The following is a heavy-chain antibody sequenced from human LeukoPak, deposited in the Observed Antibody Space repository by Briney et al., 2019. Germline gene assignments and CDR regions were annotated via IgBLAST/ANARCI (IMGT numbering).Heavy chain of an antibody. CDR2: INHSGST. CDR3: ASTMYSSGWSY. D-gene: IGHD6-19*01. CDR1: GGSFSGYY. Sequence: SETLSLTCAVYGGSFSGYYWSWIRQPPGKGLEWIGEINHSGSTNYNPSLKSRVTISVDTSKNQFSLKLSSVTAADTAVYYCASTMYSSGWSYWGQGTLVTVSS. V-gene: IGHV4-34*01. J-gene: IGHJ4*02.